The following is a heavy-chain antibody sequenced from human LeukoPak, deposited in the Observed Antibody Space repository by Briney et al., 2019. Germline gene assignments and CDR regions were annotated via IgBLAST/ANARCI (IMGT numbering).Heavy chain of an antibody. CDR3: ARVHRTPIYGDSIYWYFDL. CDR1: GDSISSYY. J-gene: IGHJ2*01. D-gene: IGHD4-17*01. Sequence: PSETLSLTCTVSGDSISSYYWSWIRQPAGKGMEWIGRFYIGGITNYNPSLKSRVTMSVDSSKNQFTLRLTSMTAADTAVYYCARVHRTPIYGDSIYWYFDLWGRGTLVTVSS. CDR2: FYIGGIT. V-gene: IGHV4-4*07.